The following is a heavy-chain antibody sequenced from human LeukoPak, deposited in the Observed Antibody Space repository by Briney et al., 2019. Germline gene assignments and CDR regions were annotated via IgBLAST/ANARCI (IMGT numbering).Heavy chain of an antibody. V-gene: IGHV4-34*01. CDR2: INHSGST. J-gene: IGHJ4*02. Sequence: SETLSLTCAVYGGSLSGSYWSWIRQPPGKGLEWIGEINHSGSTNYSPSLKSRVTISVDTSKNQFSLKLSSVTVADTAVYYCASAGYSSGWHPFWGQGTLVTVSS. D-gene: IGHD6-19*01. CDR1: GGSLSGSY. CDR3: ASAGYSSGWHPF.